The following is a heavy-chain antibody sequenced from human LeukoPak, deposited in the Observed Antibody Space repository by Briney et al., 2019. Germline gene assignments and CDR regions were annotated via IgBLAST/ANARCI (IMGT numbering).Heavy chain of an antibody. V-gene: IGHV4-38-2*02. D-gene: IGHD3-3*01. CDR2: IYHSGST. CDR1: GYSISSGYY. CDR3: ARVRDVTIFGVVPRGYFDY. Sequence: SETLSLTXTVSGYSISSGYYWGWIRQPPGKRLEWIGSIYHSGSTYYNPSLKSRVTISVDTSKNQFSLKLSSVTAADTAVYYCARVRDVTIFGVVPRGYFDYWGQGTLVTVSS. J-gene: IGHJ4*02.